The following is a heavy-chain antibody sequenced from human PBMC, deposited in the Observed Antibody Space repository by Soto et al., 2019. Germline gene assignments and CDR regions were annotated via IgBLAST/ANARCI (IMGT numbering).Heavy chain of an antibody. D-gene: IGHD3-3*01. J-gene: IGHJ5*02. CDR2: IYHSGTT. Sequence: NPSETLSLTCAVSGDSISSGYHWAWIRQPPEKGLEWLASIYHSGTTYYNPSLTSRVTISVDTSKNQFSLKLSSVTAADSAVYYCARDRRVRIFGVVTPNWFDPWGQGTLVTVSS. CDR3: ARDRRVRIFGVVTPNWFDP. CDR1: GDSISSGYH. V-gene: IGHV4-38-2*02.